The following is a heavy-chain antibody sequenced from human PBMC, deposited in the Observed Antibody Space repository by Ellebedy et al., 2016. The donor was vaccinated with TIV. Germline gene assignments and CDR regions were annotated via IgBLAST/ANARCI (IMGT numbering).Heavy chain of an antibody. J-gene: IGHJ5*02. CDR1: GGSISSYY. Sequence: SETLSLTCTVSGGSISSYYWSWIRQPPGKGLEWIGYIYYSGSTNYNPSLKSRVTISVDTSKNQFSLKLSSVTAADTAVYYCARHRRVASGWSTGWFDPWGQGTLVTVSS. V-gene: IGHV4-59*08. CDR3: ARHRRVASGWSTGWFDP. D-gene: IGHD6-19*01. CDR2: IYYSGST.